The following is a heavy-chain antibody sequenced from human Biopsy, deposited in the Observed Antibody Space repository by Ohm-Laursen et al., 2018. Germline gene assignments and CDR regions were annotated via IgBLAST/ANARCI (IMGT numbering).Heavy chain of an antibody. CDR2: INYSGTT. CDR1: SGTISSYY. D-gene: IGHD2-21*02. V-gene: IGHV4-59*01. J-gene: IGHJ4*02. Sequence: SVRLSFTSTVSSGTISSYYWNRNRQPTGKGLEWIGYINYSGTTDYSPSLKSRVTISIDKSKNQFLLKLSSVTAEDTAVYYCARDDAVTVIRGLYYWGQGALVTVSS. CDR3: ARDDAVTVIRGLYY.